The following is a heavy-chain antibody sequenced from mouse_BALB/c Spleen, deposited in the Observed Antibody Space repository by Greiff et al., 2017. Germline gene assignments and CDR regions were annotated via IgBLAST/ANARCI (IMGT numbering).Heavy chain of an antibody. D-gene: IGHD2-1*01. CDR1: GFTFSSFG. CDR2: ISSGSSTI. CDR3: ASSYGNYGAWFAY. Sequence: EVHLVESGGGLVQPGGSRKLSCAASGFTFSSFGMHWVRQAPEKGLEWVAYISSGSSTIYYADTVKGRFTISRDNPKNTLFLQMTSLRSEDTAMYYCASSYGNYGAWFAYWGQGTLVTVSA. V-gene: IGHV5-17*02. J-gene: IGHJ3*01.